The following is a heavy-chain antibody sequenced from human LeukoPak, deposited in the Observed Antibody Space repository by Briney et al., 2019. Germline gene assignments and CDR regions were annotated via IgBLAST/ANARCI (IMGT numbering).Heavy chain of an antibody. CDR3: ASFYQAYYFDY. J-gene: IGHJ4*02. Sequence: PSQTLSLTCTVSGGSISSGDYYWSWIRQAPGKGLEWIGYIYYSGSTYYNPSLESRVTISVDTSKNQFSLKLSSVTAADTAVYYCASFYQAYYFDYWGQGTLVTVSS. CDR2: IYYSGST. D-gene: IGHD2-21*01. V-gene: IGHV4-30-4*01. CDR1: GGSISSGDYY.